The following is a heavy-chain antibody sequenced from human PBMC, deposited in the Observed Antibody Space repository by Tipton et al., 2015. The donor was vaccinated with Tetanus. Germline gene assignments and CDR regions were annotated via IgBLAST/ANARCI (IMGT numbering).Heavy chain of an antibody. Sequence: LRLSCATSGFRFDNHAMHWVRQGPGKALEWVSGISWNGGTITYADSVKGRFTISRDNSKNSVHLQMDNVRPEDTAKYYCVRDGWTTIQENRIDSWGPGTPVTVSS. CDR2: ISWNGGTI. J-gene: IGHJ4*02. CDR3: VRDGWTTIQENRIDS. V-gene: IGHV3-9*01. D-gene: IGHD4-11*01. CDR1: GFRFDNHA.